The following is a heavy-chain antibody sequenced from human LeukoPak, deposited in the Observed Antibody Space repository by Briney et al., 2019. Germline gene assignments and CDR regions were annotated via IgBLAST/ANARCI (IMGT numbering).Heavy chain of an antibody. CDR1: GFTFSDYY. Sequence: GGSLRLSCAASGFTFSDYYMSWIRQAPGKGLEWVSYISSSGSTIYYADSVKGRFTISRDNAKNSLYLQMDSLRAEDTAVYYCARDHDIAAAGTVDYWGQGTLVTVSS. D-gene: IGHD6-13*01. J-gene: IGHJ4*02. CDR2: ISSSGSTI. CDR3: ARDHDIAAAGTVDY. V-gene: IGHV3-11*04.